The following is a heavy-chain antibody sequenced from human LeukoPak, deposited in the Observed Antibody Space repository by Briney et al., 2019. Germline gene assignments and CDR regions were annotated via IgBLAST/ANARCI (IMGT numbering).Heavy chain of an antibody. J-gene: IGHJ4*02. V-gene: IGHV4-4*07. CDR2: MFYSGNT. CDR1: GASITSYH. Sequence: SETLSLTCTVSGASITSYHWSWIRQPAGKGLEWIGRMFYSGNTDYNPSLKSRLTMSIDTSKNQFSLKLSSVTAADTAVYFCARDYGEGLLWFGESRDYWGQGTLVTVSS. D-gene: IGHD3-10*01. CDR3: ARDYGEGLLWFGESRDY.